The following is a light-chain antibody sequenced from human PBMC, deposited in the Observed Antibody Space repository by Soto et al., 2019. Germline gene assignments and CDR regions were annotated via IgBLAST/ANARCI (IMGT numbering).Light chain of an antibody. CDR3: SSYSSSRSLEV. CDR2: DVS. J-gene: IGLJ2*01. V-gene: IGLV2-14*03. CDR1: SGDVGGYNF. Sequence: QSALTQPASVSGSPGQSITISCTGTSGDVGGYNFVSWYQQHPGKAPKLMVYDVSDRPSGVSSRFSGSKSGNTASLTISGLRGEDEADYYCSSYSSSRSLEVFGGGTKLTVL.